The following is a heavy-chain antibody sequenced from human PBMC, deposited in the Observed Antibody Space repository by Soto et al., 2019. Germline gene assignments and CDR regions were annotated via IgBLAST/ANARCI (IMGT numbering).Heavy chain of an antibody. V-gene: IGHV1-69*13. Sequence: VASVKVSCKASGCSFSDFGISWVRQAPGQGLEWMGGIVPVVGRTNYAQRFRGRVTITADESTSTGYMELISLRSDDTAVYYCAREGSAYNFWGQGTQVTVSS. D-gene: IGHD1-1*01. J-gene: IGHJ4*02. CDR2: IVPVVGRT. CDR3: AREGSAYNF. CDR1: GCSFSDFG.